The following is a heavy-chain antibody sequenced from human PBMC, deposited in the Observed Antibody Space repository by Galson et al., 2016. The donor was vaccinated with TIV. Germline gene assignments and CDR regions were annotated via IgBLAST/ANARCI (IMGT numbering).Heavy chain of an antibody. D-gene: IGHD6-13*01. V-gene: IGHV1-46*01. CDR3: AGDAPYSSSWSIDY. CDR1: GYTFTSNY. CDR2: INPSGGVT. J-gene: IGHJ4*02. Sequence: SVKVSCKASGYTFTSNYVHWVRQAPGQGLEWMGFINPSGGVTFYTRKFQGRVTMTTDTSTSTAYMELRSLRYDDTAVYYCAGDAPYSSSWSIDYWGQGSLVTVSS.